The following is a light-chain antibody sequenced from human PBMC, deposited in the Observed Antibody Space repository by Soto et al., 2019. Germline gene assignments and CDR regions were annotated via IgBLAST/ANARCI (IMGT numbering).Light chain of an antibody. CDR2: AAS. CDR3: HQLNSYTRT. V-gene: IGKV1-9*01. J-gene: IGKJ1*01. CDR1: QGISNY. Sequence: IQLTQSPSSLSASVGDSVTITCRASQGISNYLAWYQQKPGKAPKLLVYAASTLQTGVPSRFSGSGSETDFTLTISSLQPEDFATYYCHQLNSYTRTFGQGTKVDIX.